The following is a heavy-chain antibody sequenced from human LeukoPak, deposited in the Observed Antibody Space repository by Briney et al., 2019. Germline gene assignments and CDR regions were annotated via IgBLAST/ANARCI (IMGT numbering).Heavy chain of an antibody. CDR2: INHSGST. J-gene: IGHJ5*02. CDR3: ARFAGIAAAGTINWFDP. D-gene: IGHD6-13*01. Sequence: SETLSLTCAVYGGSFSGYYWSWIRQPPGKGLEWIGEINHSGSTNYNPSLKSRVTISEDTSKNQFSLKLSSVTAADTAVYYCARFAGIAAAGTINWFDPWGQGTLVTVSS. CDR1: GGSFSGYY. V-gene: IGHV4-34*01.